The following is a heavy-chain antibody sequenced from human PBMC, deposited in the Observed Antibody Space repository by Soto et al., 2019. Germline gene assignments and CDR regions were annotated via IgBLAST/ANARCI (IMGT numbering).Heavy chain of an antibody. J-gene: IGHJ4*02. V-gene: IGHV5-10-1*01. CDR1: CYSFTSYC. CDR3: TRRASSSFYPFDF. D-gene: IGHD2-2*01. Sequence: GASLKFSCQASCYSFTSYCITWVRQLPGKGLEGMATIDPSDSYVDYSPSFRGHVTFTVDRSITTVYLQWNSLKASDSAMYFCTRRASSSFYPFDFWGQGALVTVSS. CDR2: IDPSDSYV.